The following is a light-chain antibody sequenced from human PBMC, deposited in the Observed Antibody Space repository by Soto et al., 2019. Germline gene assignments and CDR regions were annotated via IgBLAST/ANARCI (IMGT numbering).Light chain of an antibody. CDR1: QSVSSY. J-gene: IGKJ3*01. CDR2: DAS. V-gene: IGKV3-11*01. Sequence: EIVLTQSPATLSLSPEERATLSCRASQSVSSYLAWYQQKPGQAPRLLIYDASNSATGIPARFSGSGSGTDFSLTIRSLEPEDFAVYYCQQRSNWPPITFGPGTKVDIK. CDR3: QQRSNWPPIT.